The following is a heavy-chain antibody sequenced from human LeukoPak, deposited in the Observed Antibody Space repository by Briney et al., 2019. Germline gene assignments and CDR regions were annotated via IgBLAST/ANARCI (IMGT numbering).Heavy chain of an antibody. D-gene: IGHD1-1*01. Sequence: GRSLRLSCAASGFTFSSYGMHWVRQAPGKGLEWVAVISYDGSNKYYADSVKGRFTISRDNSKNTLYLQMNSLRAEDTAVYYCARDLLDYTTGTTGWFDPWGQGTLVTVSS. CDR3: ARDLLDYTTGTTGWFDP. CDR2: ISYDGSNK. V-gene: IGHV3-30*03. J-gene: IGHJ5*02. CDR1: GFTFSSYG.